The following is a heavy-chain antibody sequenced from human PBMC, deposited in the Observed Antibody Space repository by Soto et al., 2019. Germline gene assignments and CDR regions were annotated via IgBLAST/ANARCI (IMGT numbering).Heavy chain of an antibody. Sequence: QVQMVQSGAEVKKPGSSARVSCKVSGGTFSRHSISWVRQAPGQGLEWMGGIIPIFDATQYAQKFQGRLMITADESTTSFHMDLSGLRPEDTAIYYCARDLTSVRGSWGQGTLVTVS. CDR2: IIPIFDAT. V-gene: IGHV1-69*01. D-gene: IGHD3-10*01. CDR1: GGTFSRHS. J-gene: IGHJ1*01. CDR3: ARDLTSVRGS.